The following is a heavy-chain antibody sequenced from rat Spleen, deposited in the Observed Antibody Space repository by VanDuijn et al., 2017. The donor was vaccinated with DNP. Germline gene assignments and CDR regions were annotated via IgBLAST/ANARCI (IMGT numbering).Heavy chain of an antibody. CDR3: TRDRIGYALDA. J-gene: IGHJ4*01. D-gene: IGHD4-2*01. CDR1: GFTFSDYY. CDR2: ISASGGST. V-gene: IGHV5-20*01. Sequence: EVQLVESGGDLVQPGRSLKLSCAASGFTFSDYYMAWVRQAPTKGLEWVATISASGGSTYYRDSVKGRFTISRDNAKSILYLQMSTLRSEDTATYYCTRDRIGYALDAWGQGTSVTVSS.